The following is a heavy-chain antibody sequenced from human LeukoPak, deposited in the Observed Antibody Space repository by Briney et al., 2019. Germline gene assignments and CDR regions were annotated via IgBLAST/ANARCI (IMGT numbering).Heavy chain of an antibody. CDR2: ISSSGSTI. V-gene: IGHV3-48*03. D-gene: IGHD3-10*01. CDR1: GFTFSSYE. CDR3: ARDLYGSGRFFDY. J-gene: IGHJ4*02. Sequence: GGSLRLSCAAFGFTFSSYEMNWVRQAPGKGLEWVSYISSSGSTIYYADSVKGRFTISRDNVENSLYLQMNSLRAEDTAVYYCARDLYGSGRFFDYWGQGTLVTVSS.